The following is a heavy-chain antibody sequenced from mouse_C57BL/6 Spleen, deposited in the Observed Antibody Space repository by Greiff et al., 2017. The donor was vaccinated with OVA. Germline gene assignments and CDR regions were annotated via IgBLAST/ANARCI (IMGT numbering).Heavy chain of an antibody. CDR2: IYPGGGYT. D-gene: IGHD1-1*01. CDR1: GYTFTNYW. CDR3: AKWVITTLVATVYYSDH. V-gene: IGHV1-63*01. J-gene: IGHJ2*01. Sequence: VQGVESGAELVRPGTSVKMSCTASGYTFTNYWICWAKQRPEHGLEWIGYIYPGGGYTNYNEKFKGKATLTADKSSSTAYMQFSSLTSEDSAIYYCAKWVITTLVATVYYSDHWGQGTTLTVSS.